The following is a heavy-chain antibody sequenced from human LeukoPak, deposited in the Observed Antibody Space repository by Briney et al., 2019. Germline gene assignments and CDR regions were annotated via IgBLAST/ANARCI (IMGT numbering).Heavy chain of an antibody. CDR3: ARAPISGGRLNWFDP. Sequence: PETLSLTCAVYGGSFSGYYWSWIRQPPGKGLEWIGEINHSGSTNYNPSLKSRVTISVDTSKNQFSLKLSSVTAADTAVYYCARAPISGGRLNWFDPWGQGTLVTFSS. V-gene: IGHV4-34*01. D-gene: IGHD2-15*01. CDR1: GGSFSGYY. J-gene: IGHJ5*02. CDR2: INHSGST.